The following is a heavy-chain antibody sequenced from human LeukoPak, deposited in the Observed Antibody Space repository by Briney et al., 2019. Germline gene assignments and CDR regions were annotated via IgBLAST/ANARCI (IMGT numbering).Heavy chain of an antibody. CDR3: ARGVGNYAH. J-gene: IGHJ4*02. V-gene: IGHV4-34*01. CDR2: INHSGST. Sequence: SQTLSLTCAVYGGSFSGYYWSWIRQPPGKGLEWIGEINHSGSTNYNPSLKSRVTISVDTSKNQFSLKLSSVTAADTTVYYCARGVGNYAHWGQGTLVTVSS. CDR1: GGSFSGYY. D-gene: IGHD4-11*01.